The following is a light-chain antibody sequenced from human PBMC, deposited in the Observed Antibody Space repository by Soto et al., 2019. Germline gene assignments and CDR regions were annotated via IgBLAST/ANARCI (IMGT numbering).Light chain of an antibody. J-gene: IGKJ3*01. CDR1: HSVDTY. CDR3: QQRRNWVS. CDR2: DTS. V-gene: IGKV3-11*01. Sequence: LTQSPAILSLSPGERATLSCTASHSVDTYIAWYQQRPGQPPRLLIHDTSHRASGVPARFRGSGSGTDFTLTITSLEPEDFAVYFCQQRRNWVSFGPGTRL.